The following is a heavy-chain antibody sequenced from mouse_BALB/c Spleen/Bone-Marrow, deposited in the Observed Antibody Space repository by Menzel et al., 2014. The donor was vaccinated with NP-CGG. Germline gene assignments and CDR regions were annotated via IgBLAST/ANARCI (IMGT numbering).Heavy chain of an antibody. V-gene: IGHV1-14*01. CDR3: ARSLYGYDWYFDV. CDR1: GYTFTSYV. CDR2: INPYNDGT. J-gene: IGHJ1*01. Sequence: VQLQQSGPELVKPGASVKMSCKASGYTFTSYVMHWVKQKPGQGLEWIGNINPYNDGTKYNEKLKGKATLTSDKSSSTAYMELSSLTSEDSAVYYCARSLYGYDWYFDVRGAGTTVTVSS. D-gene: IGHD2-2*01.